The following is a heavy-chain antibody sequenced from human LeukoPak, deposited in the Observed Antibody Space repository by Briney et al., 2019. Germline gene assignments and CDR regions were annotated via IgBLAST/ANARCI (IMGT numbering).Heavy chain of an antibody. J-gene: IGHJ4*02. CDR1: GGSLSSYY. CDR2: IYTSGST. CDR3: ARDLSSSSWNDY. D-gene: IGHD6-13*01. Sequence: SETLSLTCTVSGGSLSSYYWSWIRQPAGKGLEWIGRIYTSGSTNYNPSLKSRVTMSVDTSKNQFSLKLSSVTAADTAVYYCARDLSSSSWNDYWGQGTLVTVSS. V-gene: IGHV4-4*07.